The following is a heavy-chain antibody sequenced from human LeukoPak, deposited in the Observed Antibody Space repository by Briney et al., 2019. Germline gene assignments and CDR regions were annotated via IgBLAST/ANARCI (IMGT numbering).Heavy chain of an antibody. J-gene: IGHJ4*02. CDR3: AKDPTYYYDSSGYYLDY. CDR2: ISGSGGST. Sequence: PGGSLRLSCAASGFTFSSYAMSWVRQAPGKGLEWVSAISGSGGSTYYADSVKGRFTISRDNSKNTLCLQMNSLRAEDTAVYYCAKDPTYYYDSSGYYLDYWGQGTLVTVSS. V-gene: IGHV3-23*01. D-gene: IGHD3-22*01. CDR1: GFTFSSYA.